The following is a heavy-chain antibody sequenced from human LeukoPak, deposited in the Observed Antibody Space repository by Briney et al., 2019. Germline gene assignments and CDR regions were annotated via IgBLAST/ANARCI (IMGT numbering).Heavy chain of an antibody. J-gene: IGHJ4*02. CDR1: GFTFSSYA. CDR3: ARDPGYGGNAGRDY. CDR2: IYSGGST. Sequence: GGSLRLSCAASGFTFSSYAMSWVRQAPGKGLEWVSVIYSGGSTYYADSVKGRFTISRDNSKNTLYLQMDSLRAEDTAVYYCARDPGYGGNAGRDYWGQGTLVTVSS. V-gene: IGHV3-66*02. D-gene: IGHD4-23*01.